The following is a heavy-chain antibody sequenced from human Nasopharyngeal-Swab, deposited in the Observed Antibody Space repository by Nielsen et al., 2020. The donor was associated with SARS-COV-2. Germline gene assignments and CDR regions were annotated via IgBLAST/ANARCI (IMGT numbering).Heavy chain of an antibody. D-gene: IGHD3-22*01. CDR1: GFTFSSYS. CDR3: ARTSDVGGGSNGYPDY. Sequence: GGSLRLSCAASGFTFSSYSMNWVRQAPGKGLEWVSSISSSSSYIYYADSVKGRFTISRDNAKNSLSLQMNSLRAEDTAVYYCARTSDVGGGSNGYPDYWGQGTLVTVSS. CDR2: ISSSSSYI. V-gene: IGHV3-21*01. J-gene: IGHJ4*02.